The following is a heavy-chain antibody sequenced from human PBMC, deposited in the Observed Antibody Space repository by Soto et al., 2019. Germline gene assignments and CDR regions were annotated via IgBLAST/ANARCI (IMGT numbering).Heavy chain of an antibody. J-gene: IGHJ6*02. CDR1: GGTFSSYA. V-gene: IGHV1-69*05. CDR2: IIPIFGTA. CDR3: ASITGTAYGYYCGMDV. D-gene: IGHD1-20*01. Sequence: QVQLVQSGAEVKKPGSSVKVSCKASGGTFSSYAISWVRQAPGQGLEWMGGIIPIFGTANYAQKFQGRVTITXXEXTXTAYMELSSLRSEDTAVYYCASITGTAYGYYCGMDVWGQGTTVTVSS.